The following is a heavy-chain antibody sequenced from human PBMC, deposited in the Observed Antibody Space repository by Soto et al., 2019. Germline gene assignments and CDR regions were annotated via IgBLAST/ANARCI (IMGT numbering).Heavy chain of an antibody. J-gene: IGHJ4*02. Sequence: GGSLRLSCAASGFTFSSYAMSWVRQAPGKGLEWVSAISGSGGSTYYADSVKGRFTISRDNSKNTLYLQMDSLRAEDTAIYSCEGRYCSGGSCYVSGSDYWGQGTLVTVSS. CDR1: GFTFSSYA. V-gene: IGHV3-23*01. D-gene: IGHD2-15*01. CDR2: ISGSGGST. CDR3: EGRYCSGGSCYVSGSDY.